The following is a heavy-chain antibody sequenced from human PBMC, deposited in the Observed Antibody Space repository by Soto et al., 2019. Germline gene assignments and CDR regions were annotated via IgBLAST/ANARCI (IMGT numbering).Heavy chain of an antibody. CDR3: ECIDYYESTSYYRATLGKFDY. J-gene: IGHJ4*02. CDR1: GFTFTTYA. D-gene: IGHD3-9*01. CDR2: ISFDGSHT. Sequence: PGGSLRLSCAASGFTFTTYAMHWVRQAPGKGLEWLAVISFDGSHTYFADSVKGRFTISRDNSKNTLFLQLNSLRAEDTAVYYCECIDYYESTSYYRATLGKFDYWGQGTLVTVSS. V-gene: IGHV3-30-3*01.